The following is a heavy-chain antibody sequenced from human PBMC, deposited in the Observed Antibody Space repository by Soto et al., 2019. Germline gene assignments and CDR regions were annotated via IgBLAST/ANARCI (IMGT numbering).Heavy chain of an antibody. CDR1: SKS. D-gene: IGHD6-13*01. CDR3: ARDFIAAAGMRWFDP. CDR2: ISSSSSYI. J-gene: IGHJ5*02. Sequence: SKSKNWVRQAPGKGLEWVSSISSSSSYIYYADSVKGRFTISRDNAKNSLYLQMNSLRAEDTAVYYCARDFIAAAGMRWFDPWGQGTLVTVSS. V-gene: IGHV3-21*01.